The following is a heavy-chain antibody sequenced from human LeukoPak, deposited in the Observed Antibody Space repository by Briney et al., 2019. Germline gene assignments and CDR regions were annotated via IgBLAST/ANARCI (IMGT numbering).Heavy chain of an antibody. J-gene: IGHJ4*02. Sequence: SETLSLTCTVSGGSISNGDYYWSWIRQPPGKGLEWIGYIYYSGSTYYNPSLKSRVTILVDTSRNQFSLKLSSVTAADTAVYFCAKSQAYYDSSGYLYYFDYWGQGTLVTVSS. CDR1: GGSISNGDYY. D-gene: IGHD3-22*01. V-gene: IGHV4-31*03. CDR3: AKSQAYYDSSGYLYYFDY. CDR2: IYYSGST.